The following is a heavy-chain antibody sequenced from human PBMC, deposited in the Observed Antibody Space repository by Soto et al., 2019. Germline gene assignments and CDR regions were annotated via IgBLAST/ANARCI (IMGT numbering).Heavy chain of an antibody. CDR2: ISAYNGNT. CDR3: ARPSPGIAAAGTFDY. Sequence: ASVKVSCKASGYTFTSYGISWVRQAPGQGLEWMGWISAYNGNTNYAQKLQGRVTMTTDTSTSTAYMELRSLRSDDTAVYYCARPSPGIAAAGTFDYWGQGTLVTVSS. CDR1: GYTFTSYG. D-gene: IGHD6-13*01. V-gene: IGHV1-18*01. J-gene: IGHJ4*02.